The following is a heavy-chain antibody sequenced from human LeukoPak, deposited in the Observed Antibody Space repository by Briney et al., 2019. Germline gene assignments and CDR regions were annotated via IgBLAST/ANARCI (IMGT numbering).Heavy chain of an antibody. CDR2: IYHSGSI. V-gene: IGHV4-4*02. CDR3: ARAVSGAVRFYFDY. CDR1: GGSISSRNW. D-gene: IGHD3-10*02. J-gene: IGHJ4*02. Sequence: SETLSLTCAVSGGSISSRNWWSWVRQPPGKGLEWIGEIYHSGSINYNPSLKSRVTISVDKSKNQLSLRLTSVTAADTAVYYCARAVSGAVRFYFDYWGQGTLVTVSS.